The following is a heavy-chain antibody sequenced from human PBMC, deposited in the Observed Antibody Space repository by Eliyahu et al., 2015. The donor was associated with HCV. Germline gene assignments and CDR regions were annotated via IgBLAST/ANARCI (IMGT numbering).Heavy chain of an antibody. Sequence: QVQLQESGPGLVKPSETLSLTCNVSGGSINNYYWSWIRRPPGNRLEWIAYISYRGNTNYNPSLEGRVSISVDTSKNQFSLKLNSVTAADTAVYYCARHMITDFGFGEEYFDSWGQGVLVTVSS. CDR1: GGSINNYY. CDR3: ARHMITDFGFGEEYFDS. J-gene: IGHJ4*02. CDR2: ISYRGNT. V-gene: IGHV4-59*12. D-gene: IGHD3-16*01.